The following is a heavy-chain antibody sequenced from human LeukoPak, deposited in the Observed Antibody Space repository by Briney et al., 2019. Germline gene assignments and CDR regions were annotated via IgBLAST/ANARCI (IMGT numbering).Heavy chain of an antibody. V-gene: IGHV4-59*01. Sequence: SETLSLTCTASGGSISSYYWSWIRQPPGKGLEWIGYIDYSGSTSYNPSLKSRVSISVDTSKNQFSLKLRSVTAADTAVYYCARDKGHYDVDYWGQGTLVTVSS. J-gene: IGHJ4*02. CDR1: GGSISSYY. CDR3: ARDKGHYDVDY. CDR2: IDYSGST. D-gene: IGHD3-16*01.